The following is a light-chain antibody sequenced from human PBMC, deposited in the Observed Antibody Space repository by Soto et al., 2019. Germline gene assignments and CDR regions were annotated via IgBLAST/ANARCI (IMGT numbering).Light chain of an antibody. V-gene: IGKV1-39*01. CDR2: AAS. CDR1: QSISSY. CDR3: QQSYSSLMYT. Sequence: DIQMTQSPSSLSASVGDRVTITCRASQSISSYLNWYQQKPGKAPKLLIYAASSLQYGVPSRFSGSGSGTDFTLTISSLQPEDVATYYCQQSYSSLMYTFGQGTKLEIK. J-gene: IGKJ2*01.